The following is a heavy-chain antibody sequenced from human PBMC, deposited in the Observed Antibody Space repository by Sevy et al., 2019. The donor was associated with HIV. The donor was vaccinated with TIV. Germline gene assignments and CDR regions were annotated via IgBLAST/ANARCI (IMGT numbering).Heavy chain of an antibody. J-gene: IGHJ4*02. V-gene: IGHV3-30*02. CDR1: GFTFSSYG. Sequence: GGSLRLSCAASGFTFSSYGMHWVRQAPGKGLEWVAFIRYDGNNKYYADSVKGRFTISRDNSKDTLYLQMNSLRPEDTAVYYCAKEYSYGYYFDYWGQVTLVTVSS. CDR3: AKEYSYGYYFDY. CDR2: IRYDGNNK. D-gene: IGHD5-18*01.